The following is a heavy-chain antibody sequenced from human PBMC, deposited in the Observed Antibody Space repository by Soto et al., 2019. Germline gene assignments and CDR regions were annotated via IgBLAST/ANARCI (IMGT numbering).Heavy chain of an antibody. V-gene: IGHV1-69*13. CDR1: GGTFINYA. D-gene: IGHD1-1*01. CDR3: ARGPDNEGYFDY. CDR2: IILPFGTP. J-gene: IGHJ4*02. Sequence: SVKVSCKASGGTFINYAISWVRQAPGQGLEWMGVIILPFGTPNYAQTFQGRATITADESMSTAYMELSGLRSEDTAVYYCARGPDNEGYFDYWGRGTLITVSS.